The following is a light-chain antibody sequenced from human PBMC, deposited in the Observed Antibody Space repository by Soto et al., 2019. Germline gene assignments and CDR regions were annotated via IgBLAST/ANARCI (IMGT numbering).Light chain of an antibody. CDR3: QQYNTYST. Sequence: DIQMTQSPSTLSASVGDSVTITCRASQNIRNWLAWYQQKPGKAPNALIYDASSLKSGVPARLSGSGSGTEFTLTISGLQPDDFATYYCQQYNTYSTFGQGTRLEIK. CDR1: QNIRNW. CDR2: DAS. V-gene: IGKV1-5*01. J-gene: IGKJ5*01.